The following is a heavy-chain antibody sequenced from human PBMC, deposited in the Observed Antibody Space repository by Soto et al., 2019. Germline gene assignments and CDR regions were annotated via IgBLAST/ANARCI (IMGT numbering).Heavy chain of an antibody. CDR2: IIPIFGTA. CDR3: ARGGRATVTTEYRYYYYGMDV. CDR1: GGTFSSYA. V-gene: IGHV1-69*01. D-gene: IGHD4-17*01. Sequence: QVQLVQSGAEVKKPGSSVKVSCKASGGTFSSYAISWVRQAPGHGLEWMGGIIPIFGTANYAQKFQGRVTITADESTSTAYMELSSLRSEDTAVYYCARGGRATVTTEYRYYYYGMDVWGQGTTVTVSS. J-gene: IGHJ6*02.